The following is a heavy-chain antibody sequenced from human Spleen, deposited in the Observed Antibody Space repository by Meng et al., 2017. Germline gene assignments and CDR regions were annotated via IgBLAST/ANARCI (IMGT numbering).Heavy chain of an antibody. CDR1: GGSFSGYY. Sequence: QVPLQQGGAGLLKPSETLSLTCAVYGGSFSGYYWSWIRQPPGKGLEWIGEINHSGSTNYNPSLKSRVTISVDTSKNQFSLKLSSVTAADTAVYYCARVCPVDSSSPSPGWFDPWGQGTLVTVSS. CDR3: ARVCPVDSSSPSPGWFDP. V-gene: IGHV4-34*01. D-gene: IGHD6-13*01. J-gene: IGHJ5*02. CDR2: INHSGST.